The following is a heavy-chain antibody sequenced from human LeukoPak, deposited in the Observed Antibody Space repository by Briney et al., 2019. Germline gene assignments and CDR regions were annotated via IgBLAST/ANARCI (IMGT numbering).Heavy chain of an antibody. Sequence: GASVKVSCKASGYTFTGYYMHWVRQAPGQGLEWVGWINPNSGGTNYAQKFQGRVTMTRDTSISTAYMELSRLRSDDTAVYYCAWLLGYCSSTSCYTGGYYWGQGTLVTVSS. CDR3: AWLLGYCSSTSCYTGGYY. V-gene: IGHV1-2*02. J-gene: IGHJ4*02. CDR2: INPNSGGT. D-gene: IGHD2-2*02. CDR1: GYTFTGYY.